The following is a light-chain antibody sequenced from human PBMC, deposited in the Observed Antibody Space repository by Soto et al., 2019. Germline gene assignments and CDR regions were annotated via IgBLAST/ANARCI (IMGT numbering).Light chain of an antibody. V-gene: IGLV2-14*01. Sequence: QSALTQXASVSGSPGQSITISCTGTSSDIGDYNYVSWYQQHPGKAPKLMIYEVSNRPSGISNRFSGSKSGNTASLTISGLQADDEADYYCSSYTSTSSYVFGTGTKVTVL. CDR1: SSDIGDYNY. CDR2: EVS. J-gene: IGLJ1*01. CDR3: SSYTSTSSYV.